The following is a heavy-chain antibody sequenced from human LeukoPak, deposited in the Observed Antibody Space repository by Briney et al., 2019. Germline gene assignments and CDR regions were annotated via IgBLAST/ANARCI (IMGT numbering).Heavy chain of an antibody. CDR2: IIPIFGTA. V-gene: IGHV1-69*05. CDR3: ARDYKSYYYDSSGYYYHLVDCGY. D-gene: IGHD3-22*01. J-gene: IGHJ4*02. CDR1: GGTFSSYA. Sequence: SVKVSCKASGGTFSSYAISWVRQAPGQGLEWMGGIIPIFGTANYAQKLQGRVTMTTDTSTSTAYMELRSLRSDDTAVYYCARDYKSYYYDSSGYYYHLVDCGYWGQGTLVTVSS.